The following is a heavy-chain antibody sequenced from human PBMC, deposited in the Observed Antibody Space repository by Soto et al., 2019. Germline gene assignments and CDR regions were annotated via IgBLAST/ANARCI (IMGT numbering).Heavy chain of an antibody. Sequence: ASLKVSYKVSGYTLTELSTHWVRQAPGKGLEWMGGFDPEDGETIYAQKFQGRVTMTEDTSTDTAYMELSSLRSEDTAVYYCATAGYSTTSYYIDTWALDTLLPVSA. CDR2: FDPEDGET. J-gene: IGHJ4*02. CDR3: ATAGYSTTSYYIDT. D-gene: IGHD6-13*01. V-gene: IGHV1-24*01. CDR1: GYTLTELS.